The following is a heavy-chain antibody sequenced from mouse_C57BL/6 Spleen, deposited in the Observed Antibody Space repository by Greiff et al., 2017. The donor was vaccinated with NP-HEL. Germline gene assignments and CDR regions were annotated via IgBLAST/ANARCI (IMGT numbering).Heavy chain of an antibody. Sequence: VQVVESGPELVKPGASVKMSCKASGYTFTDYYMHWVKQKPGKGLEWIGEIYPGSGNTYYNEKFKGKATLTADTSSSTAYMQLSSLTSEDSAVYFCAIHYYGSSHWYFDVWGTGTTVTVSS. CDR1: YTFTDYYM. CDR3: IHYYGSSHWYFDV. J-gene: IGHJ1*03. V-gene: IGHV1-83*01. D-gene: IGHD1-1*01. CDR2: YPGSGNTY.